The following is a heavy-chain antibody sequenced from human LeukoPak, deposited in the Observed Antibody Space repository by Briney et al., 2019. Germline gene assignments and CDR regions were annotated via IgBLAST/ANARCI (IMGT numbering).Heavy chain of an antibody. V-gene: IGHV3-23*01. CDR1: GFTFSSYA. CDR3: AKVHDNSDYHFYFGS. J-gene: IGHJ4*02. D-gene: IGHD3-22*01. Sequence: GGSLRLSCAASGFTFSSYAMGWVRQAPDKGLEWVSTISGSGGSPYYAGSVKGRFTISRDNSKNTLYLQMNSLGAEDTAVYYCAKVHDNSDYHFYFGSWGQGTLVTVSS. CDR2: ISGSGGSP.